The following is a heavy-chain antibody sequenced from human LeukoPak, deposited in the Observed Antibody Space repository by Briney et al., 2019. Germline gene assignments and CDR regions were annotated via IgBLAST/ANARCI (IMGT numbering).Heavy chain of an antibody. CDR2: IGRSGDRTT. CDR1: GFTFSIYS. J-gene: IGHJ4*02. V-gene: IGHV3-48*04. D-gene: IGHD3-10*01. CDR3: ARDRLPVGETFDY. Sequence: GGSLRLSCAASGFTFSIYSLNWVHQAPGKGLEWVAYIGRSGDRTTKYADSVKGRFTISRDNAENSLFLQMNSLRAEDTAVYYCARDRLPVGETFDYWGQGTLVTVSS.